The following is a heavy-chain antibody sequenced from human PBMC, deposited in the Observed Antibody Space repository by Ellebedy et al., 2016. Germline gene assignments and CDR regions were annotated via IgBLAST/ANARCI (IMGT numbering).Heavy chain of an antibody. D-gene: IGHD3-10*01. CDR1: GGSIDSDY. J-gene: IGHJ4*02. V-gene: IGHV4-39*07. CDR3: TRDRGGAAQEW. Sequence: SETLSLTCTVSGGSIDSDYWGWIRQPPGKGLEWIGSISYSGSTYYNPSLKSRVTISADTSKNQFSLKLTSVTAADPAVYYCTRDRGGAAQEWWGQGILVTVSS. CDR2: ISYSGST.